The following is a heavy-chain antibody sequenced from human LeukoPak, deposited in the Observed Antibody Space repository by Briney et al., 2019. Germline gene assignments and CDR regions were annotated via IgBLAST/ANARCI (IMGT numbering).Heavy chain of an antibody. CDR2: INSDGRTT. CDR1: GFTLNNYW. CDR3: ARSNYPFDL. J-gene: IGHJ2*01. Sequence: GGSLRLSCAASGFTLNNYWMHWVRQAPGKGLVWVSRINSDGRTTTYADSVEGRFAISRDDAKNTLYLQMNTLRAEDTAVYYCARSNYPFDLWGRGTLVTVSS. V-gene: IGHV3-74*01. D-gene: IGHD4-11*01.